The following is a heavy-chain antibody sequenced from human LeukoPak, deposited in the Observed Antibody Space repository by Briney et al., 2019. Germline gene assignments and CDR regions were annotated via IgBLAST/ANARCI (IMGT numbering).Heavy chain of an antibody. J-gene: IGHJ6*04. CDR3: ARDVVAGTYYYYGMDV. V-gene: IGHV3-21*01. CDR1: GFTFSSYS. D-gene: IGHD6-19*01. Sequence: GGSLRLSCAASGFTFSSYSMNWVRQAPGKGLEWVSSISSSSSYTYYADSVKGRFTISRDNAKNSLYLQMNSLRAEDTAVYYCARDVVAGTYYYYGMDVWGKGTTVTVSS. CDR2: ISSSSSYT.